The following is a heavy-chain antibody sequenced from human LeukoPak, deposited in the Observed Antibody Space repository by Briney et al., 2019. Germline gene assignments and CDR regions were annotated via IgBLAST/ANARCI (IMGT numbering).Heavy chain of an antibody. Sequence: GGSLRLSCAASGFTFSSYSMNWVHQAPGKGLEWVSSISSSSSYIYYADSVKGRFTISRDNAKNSLYLQMNSLRAEDTAVYYCARDYDPSYGMDVWGQGTTVTVSS. V-gene: IGHV3-21*01. CDR2: ISSSSSYI. CDR1: GFTFSSYS. D-gene: IGHD3-3*01. CDR3: ARDYDPSYGMDV. J-gene: IGHJ6*02.